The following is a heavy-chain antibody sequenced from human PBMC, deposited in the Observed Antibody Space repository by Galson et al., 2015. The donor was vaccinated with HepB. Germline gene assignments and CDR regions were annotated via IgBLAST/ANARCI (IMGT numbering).Heavy chain of an antibody. CDR1: GGSFSGYY. CDR2: INHSGST. J-gene: IGHJ5*02. Sequence: SLTCAVYGGSFSGYYWSWIRQPPGKGLEWIGEINHSGSTNYNPSLKSRVTISVDTSKNQFSLKLSSVTAADTAVYYCARGYDRRPSNWFDPWGQGTLVTVSS. D-gene: IGHD3-22*01. CDR3: ARGYDRRPSNWFDP. V-gene: IGHV4-34*01.